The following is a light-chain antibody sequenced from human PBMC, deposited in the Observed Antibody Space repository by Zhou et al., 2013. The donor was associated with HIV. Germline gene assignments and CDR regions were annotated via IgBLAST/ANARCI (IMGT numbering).Light chain of an antibody. CDR2: DAS. CDR3: QKYNSAPRT. Sequence: DIQMTQSPSTLSTSVGDRVTITCRASQSISSWLAWYQQKPGKAPKLLIYDASNLEAGVPSRFSGGGSGTDFTFTISSLQPEDIATYYCQKYNSAPRTFGQGTKVEIK. V-gene: IGKV1-5*01. CDR1: QSISSW. J-gene: IGKJ1*01.